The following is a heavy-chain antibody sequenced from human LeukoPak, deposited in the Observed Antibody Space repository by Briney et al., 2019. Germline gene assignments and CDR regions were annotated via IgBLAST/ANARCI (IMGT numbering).Heavy chain of an antibody. Sequence: FTVSNDGDTTYYADSVKGRFTISRDNSKNTLYLQINSLRVEDTAVYFCARDRLLYLDYRGQGTPVTVSS. V-gene: IGHV3-53*01. D-gene: IGHD2-21*02. CDR3: ARDRLLYLDY. J-gene: IGHJ4*02. CDR2: SNDGDTT.